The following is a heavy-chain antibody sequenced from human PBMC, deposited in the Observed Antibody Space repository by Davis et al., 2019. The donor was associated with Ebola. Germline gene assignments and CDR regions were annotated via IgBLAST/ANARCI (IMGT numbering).Heavy chain of an antibody. J-gene: IGHJ4*02. D-gene: IGHD2-15*01. V-gene: IGHV3-21*01. CDR3: ARDAGYCSGGSCS. CDR2: ISSSSSYI. Sequence: GGSLRLSCAASGFTFSSYSMNWVRQASGKGLEWVSSISSSSSYIYYADSVKGRFTISRDNAKNSLYLQMNSLRAEDTAVYYCARDAGYCSGGSCSWGQGTLVTVSS. CDR1: GFTFSSYS.